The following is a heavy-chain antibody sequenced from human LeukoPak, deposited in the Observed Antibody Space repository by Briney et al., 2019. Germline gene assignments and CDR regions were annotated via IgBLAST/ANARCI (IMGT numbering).Heavy chain of an antibody. CDR1: GYTLTELS. CDR3: ARDHQGGGYSNYGPFEY. V-gene: IGHV1-24*01. J-gene: IGHJ4*02. Sequence: ASVKVSCKVSGYTLTELSMHWVRQAPGEGLEWMGGFDHEDGETFYAQNFQGRVTMTEDTSTDTAYMELSSLRSEDTAVYYCARDHQGGGYSNYGPFEYWGQGTLVTVSS. CDR2: FDHEDGET. D-gene: IGHD4-11*01.